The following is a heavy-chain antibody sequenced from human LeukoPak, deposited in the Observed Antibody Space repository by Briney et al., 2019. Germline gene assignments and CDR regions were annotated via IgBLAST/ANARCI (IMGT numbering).Heavy chain of an antibody. V-gene: IGHV4-30-2*01. J-gene: IGHJ3*02. CDR3: ARDMPLGLEWALGAFDI. CDR1: GGSISSGGYS. Sequence: SETLSLTCAVSGGSISSGGYSWSWIRQPPGKGLEWIGYIYHSGSTYYNPSLKSRVTISVDRSKNQFSLKLSSVTAADTAVYYCARDMPLGLEWALGAFDIWGQGTMVTVSS. CDR2: IYHSGST. D-gene: IGHD3-3*01.